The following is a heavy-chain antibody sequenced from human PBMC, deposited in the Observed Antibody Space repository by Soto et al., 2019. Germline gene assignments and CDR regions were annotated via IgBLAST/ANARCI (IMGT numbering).Heavy chain of an antibody. Sequence: SETLSLTCAVSGGSISSGGYSWSWIRQPPGKGLEWIGYIYHSGSTYYNPSLKSRVTISVDRSKNQFSLKLSSVTAADTAVYYCARGSYSGSLHFDHWGQGTLVTVSS. CDR2: IYHSGST. CDR1: GGSISSGGYS. J-gene: IGHJ4*02. D-gene: IGHD1-26*01. V-gene: IGHV4-30-2*01. CDR3: ARGSYSGSLHFDH.